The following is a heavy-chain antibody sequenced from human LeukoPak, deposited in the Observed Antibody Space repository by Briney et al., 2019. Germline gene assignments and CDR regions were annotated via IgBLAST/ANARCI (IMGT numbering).Heavy chain of an antibody. CDR1: GFTFSRDW. CDR2: MNSDGSTT. J-gene: IGHJ4*02. CDR3: ARWGGHVDY. Sequence: GGSLRLSCAASGFTFSRDWMHWVRQAPGKGLVWVSRMNSDGSTTNYADSVKGRFTISRDNSKNMLNLQMDSLRAEDTAVYYCARWGGHVDYWGQGTLVTVSS. V-gene: IGHV3-74*01. D-gene: IGHD3-3*01.